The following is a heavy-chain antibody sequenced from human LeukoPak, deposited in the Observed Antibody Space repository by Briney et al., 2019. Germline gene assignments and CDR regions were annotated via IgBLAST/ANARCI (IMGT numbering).Heavy chain of an antibody. J-gene: IGHJ5*02. Sequence: SETLSLTCTVSGGSISSYYWSWIRQPPGKGLEWIGYIYSSGSTNYNPSLKSRVTISVDTSKNQFSLNLTSVTAADTAVYYCARHSSVVRGWFDPWGQGTRATVSS. V-gene: IGHV4-4*09. CDR1: GGSISSYY. CDR2: IYSSGST. D-gene: IGHD2-15*01. CDR3: ARHSSVVRGWFDP.